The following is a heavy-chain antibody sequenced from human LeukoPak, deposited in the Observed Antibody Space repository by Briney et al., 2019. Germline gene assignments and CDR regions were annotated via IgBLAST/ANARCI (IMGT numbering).Heavy chain of an antibody. J-gene: IGHJ4*02. Sequence: SETLSLTCAVYGGSFSGYYWSWIRQPPGKGLEWIGEINHSGSTNYNPSLKSRVTISVDTSKNQFSLKLSSVTAAGTAVYYCARVAAPDYDSSGYYIDYWGQGTLVTVSS. CDR3: ARVAAPDYDSSGYYIDY. V-gene: IGHV4-34*01. D-gene: IGHD3-22*01. CDR1: GGSFSGYY. CDR2: INHSGST.